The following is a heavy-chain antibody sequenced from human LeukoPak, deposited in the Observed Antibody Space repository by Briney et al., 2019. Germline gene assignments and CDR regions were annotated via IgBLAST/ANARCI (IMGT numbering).Heavy chain of an antibody. D-gene: IGHD3-22*01. CDR2: IYYSGST. J-gene: IGHJ3*02. CDR1: GGSISSGGYY. CDR3: ARIGHDSSGYYLSLAFDI. Sequence: SETLSLTCTVSGGSISSGGYYWSWIRQHPGKGLEWIGYIYYSGSTYYNPSLESRVTISVDTSKNQFSLKLSSVTAADTAVYYCARIGHDSSGYYLSLAFDIWGQGTMVTVSS. V-gene: IGHV4-31*03.